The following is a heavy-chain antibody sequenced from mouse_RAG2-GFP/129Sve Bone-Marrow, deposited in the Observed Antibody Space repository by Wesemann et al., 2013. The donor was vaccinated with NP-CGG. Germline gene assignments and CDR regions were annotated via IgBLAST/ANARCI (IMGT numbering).Heavy chain of an antibody. D-gene: IGHD2-4*01. V-gene: IGHV1-26*01. CDR3: ARWRDDYDGYYFDY. CDR2: INPNNGGT. Sequence: GDINPNNGGTSYNQKFKGKATLTVDKSSSTAYMELRSLTSEDSAVYYCARWRDDYDGYYFDYWGQGTTLTVSS. J-gene: IGHJ2*01.